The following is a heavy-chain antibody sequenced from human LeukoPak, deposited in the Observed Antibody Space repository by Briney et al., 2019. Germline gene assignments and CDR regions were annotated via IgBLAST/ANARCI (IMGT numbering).Heavy chain of an antibody. CDR1: GYTFTDYY. V-gene: IGHV1-2*02. CDR3: ARETEMANLDY. J-gene: IGHJ4*02. D-gene: IGHD5-24*01. CDR2: IYPDSGGT. Sequence: ASVKVSCKASGYTFTDYYMHWVRQAPGHGLEWMGWIYPDSGGTNYAQKFQGRVTMTRDTSISTAYMGLSRLTSDDTAVYYCARETEMANLDYWGQGTLVTVSS.